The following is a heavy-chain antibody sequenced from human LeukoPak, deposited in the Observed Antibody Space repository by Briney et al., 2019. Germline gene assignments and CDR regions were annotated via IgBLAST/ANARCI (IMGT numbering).Heavy chain of an antibody. D-gene: IGHD4-23*01. CDR1: GGSISRSNW. J-gene: IGHJ4*02. Sequence: SGTLSLTCAVSGGSISRSNWWSWVRQPPGKGLEWIGEIYHSGSTNYNPSLKSRVNISVDKSKNQFSLKLSSVTAADTAVYYCARALTTVAQYYFDYWGQGTLVTVSS. CDR3: ARALTTVAQYYFDY. V-gene: IGHV4-4*02. CDR2: IYHSGST.